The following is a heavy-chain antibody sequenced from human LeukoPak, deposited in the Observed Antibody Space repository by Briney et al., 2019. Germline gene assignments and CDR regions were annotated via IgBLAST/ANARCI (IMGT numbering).Heavy chain of an antibody. D-gene: IGHD4-17*01. CDR3: AIFNYGDCQLVQR. CDR2: INPNSGGT. J-gene: IGHJ4*02. V-gene: IGHV1-2*06. Sequence: VASVKVSCKASGYTFSDYYIHWVRQAPGQGLEWMGRINPNSGGTNYAQRFQGRVTMTRDTSISTAYMELSRLKSDDTAVYYCAIFNYGDCQLVQRWGQGTLVTVSS. CDR1: GYTFSDYY.